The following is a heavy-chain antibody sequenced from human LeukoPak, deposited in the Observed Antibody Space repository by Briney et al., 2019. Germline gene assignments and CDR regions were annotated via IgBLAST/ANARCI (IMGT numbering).Heavy chain of an antibody. CDR1: GYTFTSYG. CDR2: IIPIFGTA. D-gene: IGHD1-20*01. Sequence: ASVKVSCKASGYTFTSYGISWVRQALGQGLEWMGGIIPIFGTANYAQKFQGRVTITADESTSTAYMELSSLRSEDTAVYYCARGDHNWNPGWFDPWGQGTLVTVSS. J-gene: IGHJ5*02. CDR3: ARGDHNWNPGWFDP. V-gene: IGHV1-69*13.